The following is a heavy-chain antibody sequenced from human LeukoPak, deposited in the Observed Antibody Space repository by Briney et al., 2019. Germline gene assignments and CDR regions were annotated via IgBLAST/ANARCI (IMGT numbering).Heavy chain of an antibody. CDR1: GFTFSSYE. J-gene: IGHJ6*03. CDR2: ISSRGSLI. Sequence: GGSLRLSCAASGFTFSSYEMNWVRQAPGKGLEWVSYISSRGSLIYYADSVKGRFTISRDNPTNSLYLQMNHLRAEDTAVYYCAGVRDYYSYMDVWGKGTTVTISS. D-gene: IGHD1-1*01. V-gene: IGHV3-48*03. CDR3: AGVRDYYSYMDV.